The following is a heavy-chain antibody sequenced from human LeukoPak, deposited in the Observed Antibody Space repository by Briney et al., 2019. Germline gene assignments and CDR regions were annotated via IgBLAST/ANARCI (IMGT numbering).Heavy chain of an antibody. V-gene: IGHV1-2*02. CDR2: INPNSGGT. D-gene: IGHD3-3*01. CDR3: ARLSLWSGYYLFDP. Sequence: ASVKVSCKASGYTFTGYYMHWVRRAPGQGLEWMGWINPNSGGTNYAQKFQGRVTMTRDTSISTAYMELSRLRSDDTAVYYCARLSLWSGYYLFDPWGQGTLVTVSS. J-gene: IGHJ5*02. CDR1: GYTFTGYY.